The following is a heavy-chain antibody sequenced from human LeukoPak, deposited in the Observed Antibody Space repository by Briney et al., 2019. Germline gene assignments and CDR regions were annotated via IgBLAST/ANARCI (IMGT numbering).Heavy chain of an antibody. V-gene: IGHV4-61*02. J-gene: IGHJ4*02. Sequence: SETLSLTCTVSGGSISSGSYYWSWIRQPAGKGLEWIGRIYTSGSTNYNPSLKSRVTMSVDTSKNQFSLKLSSVTAADTAVYYCARDNYPAVAGEYYFDYWGQGTLVTVSS. CDR1: GGSISSGSYY. CDR2: IYTSGST. D-gene: IGHD6-19*01. CDR3: ARDNYPAVAGEYYFDY.